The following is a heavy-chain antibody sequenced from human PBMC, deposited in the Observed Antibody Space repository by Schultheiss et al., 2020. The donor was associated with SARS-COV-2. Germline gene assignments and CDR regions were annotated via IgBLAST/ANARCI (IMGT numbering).Heavy chain of an antibody. CDR1: GYTFSSYG. J-gene: IGHJ4*02. Sequence: ASVKVSCKVSGYTFSSYGISWVRQAPGQGLEWMGWIAGYNGDTKYAQKLQGRVTMTTDTSTSTAYMELRSLRSDDTAVYYCARVRAPFLQLSRKVVPAAIGPYYFDYWGQGTLVTVSS. CDR2: IAGYNGDT. V-gene: IGHV1-18*01. D-gene: IGHD2-2*02. CDR3: ARVRAPFLQLSRKVVPAAIGPYYFDY.